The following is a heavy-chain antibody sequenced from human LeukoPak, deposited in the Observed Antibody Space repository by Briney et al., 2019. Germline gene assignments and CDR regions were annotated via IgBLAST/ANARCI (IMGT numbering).Heavy chain of an antibody. CDR1: GYSISSGYY. Sequence: PSETLSLTCTVSGYSISSGYYWGWIRPPPGKGLEWIGIIYHSGSTYYNPSLKSRVTISVDTSKNQFSLKLSSVTAADTAVYYCARDGKWDSSGYFMEYFDYWGQGTLVTVSS. CDR3: ARDGKWDSSGYFMEYFDY. CDR2: IYHSGST. D-gene: IGHD3-22*01. V-gene: IGHV4-38-2*02. J-gene: IGHJ4*02.